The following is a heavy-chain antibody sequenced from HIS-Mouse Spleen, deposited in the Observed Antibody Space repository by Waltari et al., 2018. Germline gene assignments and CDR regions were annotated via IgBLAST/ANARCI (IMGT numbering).Heavy chain of an antibody. D-gene: IGHD6-13*01. CDR2: NYYSGGT. V-gene: IGHV4-39*07. CDR1: GGSISSSSYY. J-gene: IGHJ2*01. Sequence: QLQLQESGPGLVKPSETLSLTCTVSGGSISSSSYYWGWIRQPPGKGLEWIGSNYYSGGTYYNPSLKSRVTISVDTSKNQFSLKLSSVTAADTAVYCCAREIPYSSSWYDWYFDLWGRGTLVTVSS. CDR3: AREIPYSSSWYDWYFDL.